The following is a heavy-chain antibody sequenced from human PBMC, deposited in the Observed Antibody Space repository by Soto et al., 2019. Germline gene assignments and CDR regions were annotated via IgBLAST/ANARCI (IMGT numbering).Heavy chain of an antibody. CDR3: ATRLRFLEWLSAFDI. J-gene: IGHJ3*02. CDR1: GFTFSSYG. CDR2: ISYDGSNK. D-gene: IGHD3-3*01. V-gene: IGHV3-30*03. Sequence: LRLSCAASGFTFSSYGMHWVRQAPGKGLEWVAVISYDGSNKYYADSVKGRFTISRDNSKNTLYLQMNSLRAEDTAVYYCATRLRFLEWLSAFDIWGQGTMVTVSS.